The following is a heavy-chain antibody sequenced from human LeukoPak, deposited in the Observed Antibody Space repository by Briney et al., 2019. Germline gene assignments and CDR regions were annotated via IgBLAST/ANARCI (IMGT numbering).Heavy chain of an antibody. Sequence: VSVKVSCKASGYTFTSYYMHWVRQAPGQGLELMGIINPSGGSTSYAQKFQGRVTMTRDTSTSTVYMELSSLRSEDTAVYYCARAGVYYDSSGYYSDWGQGTPVTVSS. V-gene: IGHV1-46*01. CDR1: GYTFTSYY. CDR3: ARAGVYYDSSGYYSD. CDR2: INPSGGST. J-gene: IGHJ4*02. D-gene: IGHD3-22*01.